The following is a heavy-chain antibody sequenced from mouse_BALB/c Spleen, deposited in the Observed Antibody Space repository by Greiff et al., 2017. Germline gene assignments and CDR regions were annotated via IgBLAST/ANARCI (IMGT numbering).Heavy chain of an antibody. V-gene: IGHV5-17*02. Sequence: EVQVVESGGGLVQPGGSRKLSCAASGFTFSSFGMHWVRQAPEKGLEWVAYISSGSSTIYYADTVKGRFTISRDNPKNTLFLQMTSLRSEDTAMYYCASPNFAYWGQGTLVTVSA. J-gene: IGHJ3*01. CDR3: ASPNFAY. CDR1: GFTFSSFG. CDR2: ISSGSSTI.